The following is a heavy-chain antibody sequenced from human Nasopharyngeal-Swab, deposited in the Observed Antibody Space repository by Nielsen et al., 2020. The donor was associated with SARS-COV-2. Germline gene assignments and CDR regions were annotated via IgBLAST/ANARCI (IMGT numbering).Heavy chain of an antibody. J-gene: IGHJ4*02. CDR3: ARRLGLRAPFDY. D-gene: IGHD5/OR15-5a*01. Sequence: SETLSLTWTVSGGSMSNFHWSWIRLSPGKGLEWIGYVYDSGSTKYNPSLNSRVTISVDTSKTQFSLKVRSVTAADTAVYFCARRLGLRAPFDYWGQGTLVTVSS. CDR2: VYDSGST. V-gene: IGHV4-59*08. CDR1: GGSMSNFH.